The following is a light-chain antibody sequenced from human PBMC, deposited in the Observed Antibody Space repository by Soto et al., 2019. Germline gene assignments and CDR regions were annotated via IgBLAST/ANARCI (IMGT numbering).Light chain of an antibody. J-gene: IGKJ1*01. CDR1: QSLISTS. CDR2: GAS. V-gene: IGKV3-20*01. Sequence: EFVLTQSPGTLSLSPGERATLSCRASQSLISTSLAWYHQKPGQAPRLLIYGASRRATGIPDRFSGSGSGTDFTLTINRLEPEDFAVYYCQQYGDSPWTFGQGTKVEIK. CDR3: QQYGDSPWT.